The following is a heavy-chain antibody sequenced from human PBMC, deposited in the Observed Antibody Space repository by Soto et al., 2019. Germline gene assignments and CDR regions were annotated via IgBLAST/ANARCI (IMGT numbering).Heavy chain of an antibody. V-gene: IGHV1-24*01. J-gene: IGHJ6*02. CDR3: ATVPAGSGNHYNRGHYYGMDV. CDR2: FDPEDGET. Sequence: DSVKVSCKVSGYTLTELSMHWVRQAPGKGLEWMGGFDPEDGETIYAQKFQGRVTVTEDTSTDTAYMELSSLRSEDTAVYYCATVPAGSGNHYNRGHYYGMDVWGQGTTVTVSS. D-gene: IGHD3-10*01. CDR1: GYTLTELS.